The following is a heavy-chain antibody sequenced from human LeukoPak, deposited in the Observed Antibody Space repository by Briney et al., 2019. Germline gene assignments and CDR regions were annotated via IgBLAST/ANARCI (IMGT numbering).Heavy chain of an antibody. CDR2: INNDGSNT. V-gene: IGHV3-74*01. D-gene: IGHD2-2*01. J-gene: IGHJ3*02. Sequence: GGSLRLSCAASGFTLSSYWMHWVRQAPGKGLVWVSHINNDGSNTNYADSVKGRFTISRDNAKNTLYLQMNSLRAEDTAVYYCAREQYQPDAFDIWGKGQWSPSLQ. CDR3: AREQYQPDAFDI. CDR1: GFTLSSYW.